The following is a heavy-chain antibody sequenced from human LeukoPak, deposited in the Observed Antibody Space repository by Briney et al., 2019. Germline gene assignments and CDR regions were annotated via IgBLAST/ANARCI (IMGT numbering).Heavy chain of an antibody. V-gene: IGHV3-74*01. CDR3: ARGPNSNWSGLDF. CDR2: ISPTGSTT. D-gene: IGHD6-6*01. CDR1: GFNFASNW. J-gene: IGHJ4*02. Sequence: PGGPLRLSCAASGFNFASNWMHWVRQTPGKGLVWVSRISPTGSTTSYADSVKGRFTVSRDNAKNTLYLQVNNLRAEDTAVYYCARGPNSNWSGLDFWGQGTLLTVSS.